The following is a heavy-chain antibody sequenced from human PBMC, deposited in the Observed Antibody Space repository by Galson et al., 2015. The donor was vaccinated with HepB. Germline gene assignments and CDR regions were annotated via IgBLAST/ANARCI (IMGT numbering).Heavy chain of an antibody. CDR1: GFTFSRYA. CDR2: ISVSVGST. J-gene: IGHJ3*02. CDR3: AAGRDRTFGVVIESEAFDI. D-gene: IGHD3-3*01. Sequence: SLRLSCAASGFTFSRYAMTWVRQAPGKGLEWVSIISVSVGSTYYADSVKGRFTISRDSSKNTLYLQLNSLRDDDTARYYCAAGRDRTFGVVIESEAFDIWGRGTMVTVSS. V-gene: IGHV3-23*01.